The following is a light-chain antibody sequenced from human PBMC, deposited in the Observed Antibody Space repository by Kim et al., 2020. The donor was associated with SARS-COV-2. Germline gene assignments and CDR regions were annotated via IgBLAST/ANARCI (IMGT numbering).Light chain of an antibody. CDR3: QHYSNTPST. J-gene: IGKJ5*01. V-gene: IGKV4-1*01. Sequence: ATINCKSSQSLFYSCNNKNYLAWYQQKPRQPPKLLIYWASTRESGVPDRFSGSGSGTDFTLTINNLQAEDVAVYYCQHYSNTPSTFGQGTRLEIK. CDR2: WAS. CDR1: QSLFYSCNNKNY.